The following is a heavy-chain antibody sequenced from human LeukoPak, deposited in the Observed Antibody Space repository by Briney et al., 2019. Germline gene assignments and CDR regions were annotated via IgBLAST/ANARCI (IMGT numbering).Heavy chain of an antibody. Sequence: SETLSLTCTVSGGSISSSSYYWGWIRQPPGKGLEWVGSIYYSGSTYYNPSLKSRVTISVDTSKNQFSLKLSSVTAADTAVYYCARLSGVDTAKVPKFDPWGQGTLVTVSS. D-gene: IGHD5-18*01. CDR1: GGSISSSSYY. CDR2: IYYSGST. J-gene: IGHJ5*02. CDR3: ARLSGVDTAKVPKFDP. V-gene: IGHV4-39*01.